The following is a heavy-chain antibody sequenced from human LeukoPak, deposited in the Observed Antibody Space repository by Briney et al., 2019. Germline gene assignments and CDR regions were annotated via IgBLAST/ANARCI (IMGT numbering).Heavy chain of an antibody. CDR2: MNPNSGNT. Sequence: ASVKVSCKVSGYTFTSYDINWVRQATGQGLEWMGWMNPNSGNTGHAQNFQGRVTMTRSTSISTAYMELSSLRSEDTAVYYCARSRGVLGGGFDAFNIWGQGTMVTVSS. D-gene: IGHD3-16*01. CDR1: GYTFTSYD. CDR3: ARSRGVLGGGFDAFNI. V-gene: IGHV1-8*01. J-gene: IGHJ3*02.